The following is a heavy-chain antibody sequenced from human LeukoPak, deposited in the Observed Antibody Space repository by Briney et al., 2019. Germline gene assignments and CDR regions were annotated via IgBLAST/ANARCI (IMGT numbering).Heavy chain of an antibody. CDR2: IYYSGST. Sequence: SETLSLTCTVSGGSISSSSYYWGWIRQPPGKGLEWIGSIYYSGSTYYHPSLKSRVTISVDTSKNQFSLKLSSVTAADTAVYYCARHSPDRARYDFWSGYPNGYYYYMDVWGKGTTVTVSS. CDR1: GGSISSSSYY. D-gene: IGHD3-3*01. CDR3: ARHSPDRARYDFWSGYPNGYYYYMDV. J-gene: IGHJ6*03. V-gene: IGHV4-39*01.